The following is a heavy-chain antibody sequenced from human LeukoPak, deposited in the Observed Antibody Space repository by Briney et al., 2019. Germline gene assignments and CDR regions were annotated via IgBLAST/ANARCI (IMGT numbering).Heavy chain of an antibody. Sequence: PSQTLSLTCTVSGGSISSGDYYWSWIRQPPGKGLEWIGYIYYSGSTYYNPSLKSRVTISVDTSKNQFSLKLSSVTAADTAVYYCARARRPDFSYEEYYFDYWGQGTLVTVSS. V-gene: IGHV4-30-4*01. CDR3: ARARRPDFSYEEYYFDY. CDR1: GGSISSGDYY. D-gene: IGHD6-6*01. CDR2: IYYSGST. J-gene: IGHJ4*02.